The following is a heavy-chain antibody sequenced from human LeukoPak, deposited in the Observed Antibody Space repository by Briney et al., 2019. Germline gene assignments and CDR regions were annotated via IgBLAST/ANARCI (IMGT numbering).Heavy chain of an antibody. CDR3: ARDYGSGFGYFDS. V-gene: IGHV4-59*01. D-gene: IGHD6-19*01. Sequence: EPSETLSPTCTVSSGSISNYYWSWIRQPPGKGLEWIGYIYYIGSTNYNSSLKSRVTMSVDTSKNQFSLHLSSVTAADTAVYYCARDYGSGFGYFDSWGQGTLVTVSS. CDR2: IYYIGST. J-gene: IGHJ4*02. CDR1: SGSISNYY.